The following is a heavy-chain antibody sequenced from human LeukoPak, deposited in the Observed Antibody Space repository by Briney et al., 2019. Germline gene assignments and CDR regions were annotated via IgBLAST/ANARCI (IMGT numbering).Heavy chain of an antibody. CDR3: ARDGYSYGAYYFDY. J-gene: IGHJ4*02. Sequence: SETLSLTCTVSGVSISTYYWSWIRQHPGKGLEWIGYISDVGSNDYNPSLKGRVTISRDTSKNQFSLRLSSVTAADAAVYHCARDGYSYGAYYFDYWGQGTLVTVSS. D-gene: IGHD5-18*01. CDR1: GVSISTYY. V-gene: IGHV4-59*01. CDR2: ISDVGSN.